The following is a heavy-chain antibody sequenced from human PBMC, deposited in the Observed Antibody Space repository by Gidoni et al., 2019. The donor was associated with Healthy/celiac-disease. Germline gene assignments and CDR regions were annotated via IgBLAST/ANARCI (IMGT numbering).Heavy chain of an antibody. D-gene: IGHD5-12*01. Sequence: QVQLVQSGAEVKKPGSSVKVSCKASGGTFSSYAISWVRQAPGQGLEWLGGIIPIFGTANYAQKFQGRVTITADESTSTAYMELSSLRSEDTAVYYCARADNNGYDYYYYGMDVWGQGTTVTVSS. CDR1: GGTFSSYA. J-gene: IGHJ6*02. CDR2: IIPIFGTA. V-gene: IGHV1-69*01. CDR3: ARADNNGYDYYYYGMDV.